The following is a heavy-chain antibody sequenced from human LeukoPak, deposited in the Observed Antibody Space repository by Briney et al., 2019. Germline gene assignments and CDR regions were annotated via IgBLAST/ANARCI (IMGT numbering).Heavy chain of an antibody. CDR1: GGTFSSYA. CDR2: IIPIFGTA. Sequence: SVKVSCXASGGTFSSYAIGWVRQAPGQGLEWMGGIIPIFGTANYAQKFQGRVTITADESTSTAYMELSSLRSEDTAVYYCARSDQQWLVPYNWFDPWGQGTLVTVSS. V-gene: IGHV1-69*13. D-gene: IGHD6-19*01. J-gene: IGHJ5*02. CDR3: ARSDQQWLVPYNWFDP.